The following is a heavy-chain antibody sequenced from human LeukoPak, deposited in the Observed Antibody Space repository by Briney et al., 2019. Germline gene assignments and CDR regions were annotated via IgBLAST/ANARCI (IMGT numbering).Heavy chain of an antibody. D-gene: IGHD6-13*01. Sequence: GGSLRLSCAASGFTFSSYSMNWVRQAPGKGVEGVSSISSSSSYIYYADSVKGRFTISRYNAKNSLYLQMTSLRAEDPAVYYCARDSISWPPYYYYYMDVWGKGTTVTVSS. J-gene: IGHJ6*03. CDR2: ISSSSSYI. V-gene: IGHV3-21*01. CDR1: GFTFSSYS. CDR3: ARDSISWPPYYYYYMDV.